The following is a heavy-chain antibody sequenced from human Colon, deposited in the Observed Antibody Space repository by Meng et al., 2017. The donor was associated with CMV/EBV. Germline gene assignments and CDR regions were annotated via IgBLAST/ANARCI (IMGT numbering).Heavy chain of an antibody. V-gene: IGHV4-59*01. CDR1: GGSISSYY. D-gene: IGHD1-7*01. J-gene: IGHJ5*02. CDR3: AREGYNWNYGGTGWFDP. Sequence: SETLSLTCTVSGGSISSYYWSWIRQPPGKGLEWIGYIYYSGSTNYNPPLKSRVTISVDTSKNQFSLKLSSVTAADTAVYYCAREGYNWNYGGTGWFDPWGQGTLVTVSS. CDR2: IYYSGST.